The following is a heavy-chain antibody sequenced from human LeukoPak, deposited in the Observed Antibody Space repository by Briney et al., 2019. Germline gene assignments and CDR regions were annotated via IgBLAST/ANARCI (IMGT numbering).Heavy chain of an antibody. J-gene: IGHJ4*02. Sequence: GGSLRLSCAASGIIFSNYWMHWVRQAPGKGLVWVSRINRDGSSTSYADSVKGRFTISRDNAKNTLYLQMNSLRAEDAAVYYCARGGGYSYGSFDYWGQGTLVTVSS. V-gene: IGHV3-74*01. CDR2: INRDGSST. CDR3: ARGGGYSYGSFDY. CDR1: GIIFSNYW. D-gene: IGHD5-18*01.